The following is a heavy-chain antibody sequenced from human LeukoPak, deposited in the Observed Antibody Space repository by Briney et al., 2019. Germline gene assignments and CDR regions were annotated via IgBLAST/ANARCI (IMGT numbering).Heavy chain of an antibody. V-gene: IGHV3-74*01. J-gene: IGHJ4*02. Sequence: PGGFLRLSCAASGFTFSSPWMHWVRQAPGKGLVWVSRMNSDGSITNYADSVKGRFTISRDNAKNTLYLQMNSLRVEDTAVYYCVRAVLGGSDYWGQGTLVTVSS. CDR1: GFTFSSPW. CDR2: MNSDGSIT. CDR3: VRAVLGGSDY. D-gene: IGHD2-8*02.